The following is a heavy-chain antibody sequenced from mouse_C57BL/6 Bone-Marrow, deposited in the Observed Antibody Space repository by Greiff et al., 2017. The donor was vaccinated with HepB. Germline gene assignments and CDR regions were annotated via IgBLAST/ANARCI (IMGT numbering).Heavy chain of an antibody. CDR1: GYTFTSYG. D-gene: IGHD1-1*01. CDR3: ARGRDFYGSPDY. V-gene: IGHV1-81*01. CDR2: IYPRSGNT. J-gene: IGHJ4*01. Sequence: QVQLKESGAELARPGASVKLSCKASGYTFTSYGISWVKQRTGQGLEWIGEIYPRSGNTYYNEKFKGKATLTADKSSSTAYMELRSLTSEDSAVYFCARGRDFYGSPDYWGQGTSVTVSS.